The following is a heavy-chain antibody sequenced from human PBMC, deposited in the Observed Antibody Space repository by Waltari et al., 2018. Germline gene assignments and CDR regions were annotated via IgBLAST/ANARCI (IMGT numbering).Heavy chain of an antibody. CDR3: VRGYCSSTSCYIDAFDI. Sequence: QLQLQESGPGLVKPSETLSLTCTVSGGSISSSSYYWGWIRQPPGKGLEWIGSIYYSGRTDYNPSLKSRVTISVDTSKNQFSLKLSSVTAADTAVYYCVRGYCSSTSCYIDAFDIWGQGTMVTVSS. V-gene: IGHV4-39*07. CDR1: GGSISSSSYY. D-gene: IGHD2-2*02. CDR2: IYYSGRT. J-gene: IGHJ3*02.